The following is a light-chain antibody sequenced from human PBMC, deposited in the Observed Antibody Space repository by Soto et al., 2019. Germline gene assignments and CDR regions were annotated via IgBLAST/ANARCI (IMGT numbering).Light chain of an antibody. CDR1: SRDVGGYNY. CDR3: SSYAGRSLV. Sequence: QSALTQPPSASGSPGQSVTISCIGTSRDVGGYNYVSWYQQHPGKAPKLMIYEVSERPSGVPDRFSGSKSGNTASLTVSGLQAEDEADYYCSSYAGRSLVFGGGTKVTVL. V-gene: IGLV2-8*01. CDR2: EVS. J-gene: IGLJ2*01.